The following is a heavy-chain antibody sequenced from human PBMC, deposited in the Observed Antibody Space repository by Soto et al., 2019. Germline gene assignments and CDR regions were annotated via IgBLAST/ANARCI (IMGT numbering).Heavy chain of an antibody. J-gene: IGHJ6*02. D-gene: IGHD1-1*01. CDR3: ARDNDRIQLGGNYYYILDV. CDR2: IIPLFRTP. CDR1: GGTVSNSD. V-gene: IGHV1-69*12. Sequence: QVQLVQSGAEMKEPGSSVKVSCKTSGGTVSNSDISWLRQAPGQGLEWMGGIIPLFRTPDYAQKFQGRVTIAADESTSTAYMELSSLRSEDTAVYYCARDNDRIQLGGNYYYILDVWGQGTTITVSS.